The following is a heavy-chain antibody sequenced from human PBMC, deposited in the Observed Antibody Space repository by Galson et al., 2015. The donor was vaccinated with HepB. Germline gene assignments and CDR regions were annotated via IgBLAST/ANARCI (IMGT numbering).Heavy chain of an antibody. D-gene: IGHD2-2*01. CDR2: IYTSGST. J-gene: IGHJ4*02. CDR3: ARGCSSTSCKLGGIDY. Sequence: ETLSLTCTVSGGSISSYYWSWIRQPAGKGLEWIGRIYTSGSTNYNPSLKSRVTMSVDTSKNQFSLKLSSVTAADTAVYYCARGCSSTSCKLGGIDYWGQGTLVTVSS. V-gene: IGHV4-4*07. CDR1: GGSISSYY.